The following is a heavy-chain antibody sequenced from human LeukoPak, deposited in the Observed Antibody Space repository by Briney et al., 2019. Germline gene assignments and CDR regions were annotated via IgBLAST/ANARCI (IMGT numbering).Heavy chain of an antibody. Sequence: PGGSLRLSCAASGFTFSDYSMNWLRQAPGKGLEWVSYISSSSITTYYADSVKGRFTISRDNAKNSLYLQMNSLRAEDTAVYYCARDKLLWFMGSGFDYWGQGTLVTVSS. D-gene: IGHD3-10*01. CDR2: ISSSSITT. J-gene: IGHJ4*02. CDR1: GFTFSDYS. CDR3: ARDKLLWFMGSGFDY. V-gene: IGHV3-48*04.